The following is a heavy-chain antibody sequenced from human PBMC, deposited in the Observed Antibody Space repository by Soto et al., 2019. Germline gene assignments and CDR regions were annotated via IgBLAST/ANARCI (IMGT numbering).Heavy chain of an antibody. CDR3: ASLISSTSWGPYYYYYYGVDV. D-gene: IGHD2-2*01. J-gene: IGHJ6*02. CDR1: GGTFSSYA. V-gene: IGHV1-69*13. CDR2: IIPIFGTA. Sequence: SVKVSCKASGGTFSSYAISWVRQAPGQGLEWMGGIIPIFGTANYAQKFQGRVTITADESTSTAYMELSSLRSEDTAVYYCASLISSTSWGPYYYYYYGVDVWGQGTTVTVSS.